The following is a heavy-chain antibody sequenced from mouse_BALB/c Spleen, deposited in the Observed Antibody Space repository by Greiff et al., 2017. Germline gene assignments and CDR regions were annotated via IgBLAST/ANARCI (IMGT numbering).Heavy chain of an antibody. Sequence: EVQLVESGGGLVKPGGSLKLSCAASGFTFSDYYMYWVRQTPEKRLEWVATISDGGSYTYYPDSVKGRFTISRDNAKNNLYLQMSSLKSEDTAMYYCARRLYYGSDYWGQGTSVTVSS. J-gene: IGHJ4*01. CDR3: ARRLYYGSDY. CDR2: ISDGGSYT. CDR1: GFTFSDYY. V-gene: IGHV5-4*02.